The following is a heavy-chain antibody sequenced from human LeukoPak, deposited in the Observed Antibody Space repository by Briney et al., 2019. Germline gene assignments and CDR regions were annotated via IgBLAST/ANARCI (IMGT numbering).Heavy chain of an antibody. CDR1: RFSFNDAW. V-gene: IGHV3-15*01. CDR3: TTDTRRVVVPK. Sequence: VGSLRLSCAASRFSFNDAWISWVLQAPGQGLEWVGRIKRKIDGGTTAYAAPVKDRFTISRDDSKTSRYLQMNNLKTEDPAVYYCTTDTRRVVVPKWGQGTLVTVSS. J-gene: IGHJ4*02. CDR2: IKRKIDGGTT. D-gene: IGHD2-15*01.